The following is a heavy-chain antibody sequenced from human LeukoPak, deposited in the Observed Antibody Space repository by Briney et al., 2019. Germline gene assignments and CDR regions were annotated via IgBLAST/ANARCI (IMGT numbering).Heavy chain of an antibody. D-gene: IGHD3-22*01. CDR2: ISSSSSTI. CDR3: ARDSPLYYYDSSGYSVLDY. V-gene: IGHV3-48*01. J-gene: IGHJ4*02. CDR1: GFTFSSYS. Sequence: GGSLRLSCAASGFTFSSYSMNWVRQAPGKGLEWVSYISSSSSTIYYADSVKGRFTISRDNAKNSLYLQMNSLRAEDTAVYYCARDSPLYYYDSSGYSVLDYWGQGTLVTVSS.